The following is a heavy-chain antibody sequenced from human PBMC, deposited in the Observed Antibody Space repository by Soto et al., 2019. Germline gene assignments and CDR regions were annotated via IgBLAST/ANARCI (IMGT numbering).Heavy chain of an antibody. CDR2: IIPIYSTS. CDR1: GGTLRNYA. V-gene: IGHV1-69*06. CDR3: ATDTGSYYDVAY. Sequence: QVQLVQSGAEVKKPGSSVKVSCKASGGTLRNYAISWVRQAPGHGLEWMGGIIPIYSTSKYAQKFQGRVTITADKSTSTAYMELSSLRSEDTAVYYCATDTGSYYDVAYWGQGTLVTVSS. J-gene: IGHJ4*02. D-gene: IGHD1-26*01.